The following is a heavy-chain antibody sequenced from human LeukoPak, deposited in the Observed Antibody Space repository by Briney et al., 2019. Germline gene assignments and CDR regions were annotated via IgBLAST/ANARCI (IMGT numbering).Heavy chain of an antibody. Sequence: AGGSLRLSCAASGFTFSDYYMSWIRQAPGKGLEWVSYISSSGSTIYYADSVKGRFTSSRDNAKNSLYLQMNSLRAEDTAVYYCARDQGDFWSGYLGEWGQGTLVTVSS. D-gene: IGHD3-3*01. CDR1: GFTFSDYY. CDR3: ARDQGDFWSGYLGE. V-gene: IGHV3-11*01. J-gene: IGHJ4*02. CDR2: ISSSGSTI.